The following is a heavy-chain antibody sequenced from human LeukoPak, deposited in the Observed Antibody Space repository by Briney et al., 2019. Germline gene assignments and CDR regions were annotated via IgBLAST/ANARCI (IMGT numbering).Heavy chain of an antibody. CDR1: GFTFSSHW. V-gene: IGHV3-7*01. J-gene: IGHJ4*02. Sequence: GGSLSLSCAASGFTFSSHWMTWVRQAPGKGLEWVANIKEDGSEQYYVDSIKGRFTISRDNAKNSLYLQMSSLRDEDTAIYYCVRETVSVITDFDYWGQGTLVTVSS. CDR2: IKEDGSEQ. CDR3: VRETVSVITDFDY. D-gene: IGHD3-16*02.